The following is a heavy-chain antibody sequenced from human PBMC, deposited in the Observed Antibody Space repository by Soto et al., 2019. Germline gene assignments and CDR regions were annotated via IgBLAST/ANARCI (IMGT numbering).Heavy chain of an antibody. V-gene: IGHV1-69*02. J-gene: IGHJ4*02. Sequence: ASVKVSCKASGGTFSSYTISWVRQAPGQRLEWMGRIIAIHGITKYSQKFQGRVTITRDTSASTAYMELSSLRSEDTAVYYCARVRGTTYFDYWGQGTLVTVSS. CDR3: ARVRGTTYFDY. D-gene: IGHD4-17*01. CDR1: GGTFSSYT. CDR2: IIAIHGIT.